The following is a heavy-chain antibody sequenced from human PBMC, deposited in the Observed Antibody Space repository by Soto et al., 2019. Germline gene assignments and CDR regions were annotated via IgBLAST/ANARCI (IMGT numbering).Heavy chain of an antibody. CDR1: GYTFTSYG. J-gene: IGHJ3*02. CDR3: ARGNYDSSGYLRGAFDI. CDR2: ISAHNGNT. V-gene: IGHV1-18*01. Sequence: GASVKVSCKASGYTFTSYGISWVRQAPGQGLEWMGWISAHNGNTNYAQKLQGRVTMTTDTSTSTAYMELRSLRSDDTAVYYCARGNYDSSGYLRGAFDIWGQGTMVTVSS. D-gene: IGHD3-22*01.